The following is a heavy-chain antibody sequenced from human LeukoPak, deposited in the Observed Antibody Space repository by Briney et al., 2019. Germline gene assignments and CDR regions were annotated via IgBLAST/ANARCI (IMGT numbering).Heavy chain of an antibody. CDR3: AKDPSWVAVAAPSGY. CDR1: GFTFSSYA. D-gene: IGHD6-19*01. J-gene: IGHJ4*02. Sequence: GGSLSLSCAASGFTFSSYAMSWVRQAPGKGLEWVSAISGCGGSTYYADSVKGRFTISRDNSKNTLYLQMNSLRAEDTAVYYCAKDPSWVAVAAPSGYWGQGTLVTVSS. V-gene: IGHV3-23*01. CDR2: ISGCGGST.